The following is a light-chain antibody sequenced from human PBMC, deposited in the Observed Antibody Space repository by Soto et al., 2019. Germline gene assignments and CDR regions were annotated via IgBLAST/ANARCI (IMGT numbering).Light chain of an antibody. V-gene: IGKV1-5*03. Sequence: DIQMTQSPSTLSASVGDRVTITCRASQSISSWLAWYQQKPGKAPKLLIYKASSLESGVPSRFSGSGSGTESPLTISSLQPDDFATYYYQQYNSYPWTFGQGTKVEIK. CDR3: QQYNSYPWT. CDR1: QSISSW. CDR2: KAS. J-gene: IGKJ1*01.